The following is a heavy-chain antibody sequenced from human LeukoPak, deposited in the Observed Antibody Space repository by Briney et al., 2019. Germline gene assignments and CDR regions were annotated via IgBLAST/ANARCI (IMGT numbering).Heavy chain of an antibody. Sequence: SETLSLTCTVSGGSISTSSYYWGWIRQPPGKGLEWIGSIYYSGSPNYNPSLKSRVTMSVDTPKNQFSLKLTSVTAADTAVYYCARSDSESFDPWGQGTLVPVSS. CDR2: IYYSGSP. J-gene: IGHJ5*02. CDR1: GGSISTSSYY. V-gene: IGHV4-39*07. D-gene: IGHD2-21*02. CDR3: ARSDSESFDP.